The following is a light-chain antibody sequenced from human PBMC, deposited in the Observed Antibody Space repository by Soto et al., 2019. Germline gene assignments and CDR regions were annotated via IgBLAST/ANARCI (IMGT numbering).Light chain of an antibody. J-gene: IGKJ4*01. CDR1: QSVSSN. CDR3: QQSYSTLPLT. CDR2: GAS. V-gene: IGKV3-15*01. Sequence: EIVMTQSPATLSVSPGERATLSCRASQSVSSNLAWYQQKPGQAPRLLIYGASTRATGIPARFSGSGSGTEFSLTISSLQSEDFAVYYCQQSYSTLPLTFGGGTKVEIK.